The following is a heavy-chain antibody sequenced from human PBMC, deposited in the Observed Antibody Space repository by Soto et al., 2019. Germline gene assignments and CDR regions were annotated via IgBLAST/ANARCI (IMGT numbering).Heavy chain of an antibody. CDR2: ISGSGGST. CDR1: GFTFSSYA. CDR3: ANQPFVGGYFDY. V-gene: IGHV3-23*01. D-gene: IGHD3-16*01. J-gene: IGHJ4*02. Sequence: EVQLLASGGGLVQPGGSLRLSCAASGFTFSSYAMSWVAQAPGKGLEWVSAISGSGGSTYYADSVKGRFTISRDNSRNTLYLPMNSLRAEDTGVYYCANQPFVGGYFDYWGQGTLVTVSS.